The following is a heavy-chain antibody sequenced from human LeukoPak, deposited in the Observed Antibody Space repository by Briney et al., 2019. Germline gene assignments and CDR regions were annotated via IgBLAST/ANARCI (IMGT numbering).Heavy chain of an antibody. CDR2: TIPILGIA. Sequence: SVKVSCKASGGTFSSYAISWVRQAPGQGLEWMGRTIPILGIANYAQKFQGRATITADKSTSTAYMELSSLRSEDTAVYYCATPVYYYDSSGYISWGQGTLVTVSS. V-gene: IGHV1-69*04. CDR1: GGTFSSYA. D-gene: IGHD3-22*01. J-gene: IGHJ4*02. CDR3: ATPVYYYDSSGYIS.